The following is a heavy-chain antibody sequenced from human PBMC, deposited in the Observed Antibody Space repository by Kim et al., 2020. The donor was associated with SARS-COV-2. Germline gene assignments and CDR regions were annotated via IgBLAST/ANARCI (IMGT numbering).Heavy chain of an antibody. CDR3: ARSGVMDV. V-gene: IGHV7-4-1*02. J-gene: IGHJ6*02. D-gene: IGHD3-10*01. Sequence: ASVKVSCKASGYTFTDYTMNWVRQAPGQGLEWMGWIDTKTGNPTYGQGFTGRLVFSLDIAVGTAYLQISSLKTEDTAVLYCARSGVMDVWGQGTTVTVSS. CDR2: IDTKTGNP. CDR1: GYTFTDYT.